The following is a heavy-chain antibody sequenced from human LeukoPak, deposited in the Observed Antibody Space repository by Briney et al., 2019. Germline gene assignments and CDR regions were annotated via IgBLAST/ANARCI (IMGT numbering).Heavy chain of an antibody. D-gene: IGHD6-19*01. J-gene: IGHJ5*02. CDR3: ANSPLSGWYGGNWFDP. CDR2: ISAYNGNT. V-gene: IGHV1-18*01. Sequence: HEASVKVSCKASGYTFTSYGISWVRQAPGQGLEWMGWISAYNGNTNYAQKLQGRVTMTTDTSTSTAYMELRSLRSDDTAVYYCANSPLSGWYGGNWFDPWGQGTLVTVSS. CDR1: GYTFTSYG.